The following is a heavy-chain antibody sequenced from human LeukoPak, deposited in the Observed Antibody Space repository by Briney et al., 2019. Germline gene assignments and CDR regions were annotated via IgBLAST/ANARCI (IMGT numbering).Heavy chain of an antibody. CDR2: ISSSSSYI. D-gene: IGHD2-2*01. Sequence: GGSLRLSCAASGFTFSSYSMNWVRQAPGKGLEWVSSISSSSSYIYYTDSVKGRFTISRDNAKNSLYLQMNSLRAEDTAVYYCARVRGGGVVVPAASFDYWGQGTLVTVSS. CDR1: GFTFSSYS. V-gene: IGHV3-21*01. CDR3: ARVRGGGVVVPAASFDY. J-gene: IGHJ4*02.